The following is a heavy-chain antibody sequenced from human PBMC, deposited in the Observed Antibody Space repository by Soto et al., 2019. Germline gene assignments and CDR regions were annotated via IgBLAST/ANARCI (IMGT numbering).Heavy chain of an antibody. CDR3: ARKSLAQSGLRFDP. CDR2: ISYNGSNK. J-gene: IGHJ5*02. CDR1: GFTFSSYA. Sequence: PGGSLRLSCAASGFTFSSYAMHWVRQAPGKGLEWVAVISYNGSNKYYADSVKGRFTISRDNSKNTLYLQMNSLRAEDTAVYYCARKSLAQSGLRFDPWGQGTLVTVSS. V-gene: IGHV3-30-3*01.